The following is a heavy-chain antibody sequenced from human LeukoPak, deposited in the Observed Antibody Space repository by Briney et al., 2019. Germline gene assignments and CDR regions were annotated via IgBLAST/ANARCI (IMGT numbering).Heavy chain of an antibody. CDR2: ISSSGSTI. CDR3: ARGYYCSSTSCYGEGYMDV. Sequence: PGGSLRLSSAASGFTFSSYEMNWVRQAPGKGLEWVSYISSSGSTIYYADSVKGRFTISRDNAKNSLYLQMNSLRTEDTAVYYCARGYYCSSTSCYGEGYMDVWGKGTTVTISS. J-gene: IGHJ6*03. V-gene: IGHV3-48*03. D-gene: IGHD2-2*01. CDR1: GFTFSSYE.